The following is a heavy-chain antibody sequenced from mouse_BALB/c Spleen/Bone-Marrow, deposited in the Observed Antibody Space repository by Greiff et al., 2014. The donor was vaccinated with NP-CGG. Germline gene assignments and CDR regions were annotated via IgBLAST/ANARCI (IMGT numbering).Heavy chain of an antibody. CDR2: IDPANGNT. CDR1: GFNIKDTY. CDR3: ARYYYDSSYFDY. J-gene: IGHJ2*01. D-gene: IGHD1-1*01. V-gene: IGHV14-3*02. Sequence: EVKLQESGAELVKPGASVKLSCTASGFNIKDTYMHWVKQRPEQGLEWIGRIDPANGNTKYDPKFQGKATITADTSSNTAYLQLSSLTSEDTAVYYCARYYYDSSYFDYWGQGTTLTVSS.